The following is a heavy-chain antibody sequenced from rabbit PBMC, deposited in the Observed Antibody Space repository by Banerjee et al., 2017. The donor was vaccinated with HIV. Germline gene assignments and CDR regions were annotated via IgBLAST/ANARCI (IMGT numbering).Heavy chain of an antibody. Sequence: QEQLEESGGDLVKPEGSLTLTCTASGISLSSSYDMCWVRQAPGKGLEWIACIHAGVSGSTYFASWAKGRFTISKTSSTVTLQMTSLTAADTATYFCARDLAGVIGWNFNLWGPGTLVTVS. CDR1: GISLSSSYD. D-gene: IGHD4-1*01. V-gene: IGHV1S45*01. CDR2: IHAGVSGST. CDR3: ARDLAGVIGWNFNL. J-gene: IGHJ4*01.